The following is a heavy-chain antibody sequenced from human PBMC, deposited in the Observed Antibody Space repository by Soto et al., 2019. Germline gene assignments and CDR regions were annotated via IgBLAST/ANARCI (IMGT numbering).Heavy chain of an antibody. V-gene: IGHV4-31*11. CDR1: GGSVSSGSYY. CDR3: ARAEEQLVFSQVFDY. Sequence: QVQLQESGPGLVKPSQTLSHTCAVSGGSVSSGSYYWSWIRQNPGKGLEWIGYIYYSGSTYYNPSLKSRVTISVDTSKNHFSLRLSSVTAADTAVYYCARAEEQLVFSQVFDYWGQGTLVTVSS. D-gene: IGHD6-6*01. J-gene: IGHJ4*02. CDR2: IYYSGST.